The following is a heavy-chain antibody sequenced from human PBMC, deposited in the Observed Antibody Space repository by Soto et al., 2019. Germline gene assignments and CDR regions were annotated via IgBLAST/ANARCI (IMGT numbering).Heavy chain of an antibody. CDR1: GDSVSSNNIA. CDR3: ERGRRSTFEH. Sequence: SQTLSLTCAVSGDSVSSNNIAWNWLRQSPWRGLEWLGRTYYRSKWYNEYAVSVRSRITINLDTSKNQFSLQLNSVTPEDTAQYDCERGRRSTFEHWGQGAQVTTSS. J-gene: IGHJ4*02. CDR2: TYYRSKWYN. V-gene: IGHV6-1*01.